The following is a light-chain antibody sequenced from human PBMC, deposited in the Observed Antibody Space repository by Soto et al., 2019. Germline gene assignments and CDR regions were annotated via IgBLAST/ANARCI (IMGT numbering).Light chain of an antibody. V-gene: IGKV1-8*01. CDR1: HVVSNY. J-gene: IGKJ2*01. CDR2: AAS. Sequence: AIRMTQSRSSLSASIGDRVTITCRASHVVSNYLAWYQQKPGKAPKALIYAASFLQSGVPSRFSGSGSGTDFSLTISFLQSEDFATYYCQHYYSYPYTFGQGTTLQMK. CDR3: QHYYSYPYT.